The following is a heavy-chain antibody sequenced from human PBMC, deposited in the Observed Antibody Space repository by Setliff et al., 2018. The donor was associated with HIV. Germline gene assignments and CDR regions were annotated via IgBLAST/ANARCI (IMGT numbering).Heavy chain of an antibody. CDR2: ISGNGGST. CDR1: GFTFSNYR. CDR3: ARSPLYSSGSFDY. D-gene: IGHD6-19*01. Sequence: GGSLRLSCAASGFTFSNYRMHWVRQAPGEGLEYVSAISGNGGSTYYADSVKGRFTISRDNSKNTLSLQMGSLRAEDMAVYFCARSPLYSSGSFDYWGQGALVTVSS. J-gene: IGHJ4*02. V-gene: IGHV3-64*02.